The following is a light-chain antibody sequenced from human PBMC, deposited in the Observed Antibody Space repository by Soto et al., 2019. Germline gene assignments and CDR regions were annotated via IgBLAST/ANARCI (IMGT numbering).Light chain of an antibody. CDR3: ACWDDSLEGMV. CDR1: SSNIGSNT. CDR2: RNT. Sequence: QAVVTQPPSVSATPGQRVVISCSGSSSNIGSNTVNWYQQFPGTAPQLLFFRNTQRPSGVADRFSASKSGTSASLAISGVQSRDEADYYCACWDDSLEGMVFGGGTKLTVL. J-gene: IGLJ2*01. V-gene: IGLV1-44*01.